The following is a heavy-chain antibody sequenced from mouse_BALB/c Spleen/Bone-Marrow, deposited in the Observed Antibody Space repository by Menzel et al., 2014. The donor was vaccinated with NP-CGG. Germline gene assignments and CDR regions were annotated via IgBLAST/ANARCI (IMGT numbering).Heavy chain of an antibody. CDR2: INTNGGST. CDR3: ASLYDGYSVFVY. D-gene: IGHD2-3*01. J-gene: IGHJ3*01. V-gene: IGHV5-6-2*01. CDR1: GFTFSSYY. Sequence: EVQGVESGGGLVKLGGSLKLSCAASGFTFSSYYMSGVRQTPEKRPELVAAINTNGGSTYYPDTVKGRFTISRDNAKNTLYLQMSSLKSEDTALYYCASLYDGYSVFVYWGQGALVTVSA.